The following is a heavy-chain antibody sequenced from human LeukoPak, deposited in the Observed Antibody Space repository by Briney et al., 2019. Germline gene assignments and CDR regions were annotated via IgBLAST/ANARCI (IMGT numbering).Heavy chain of an antibody. Sequence: GASVKVSCKASGYTFTSYYMHWVRQAPGQGLEWMGWISAYNGNTNYAQKLQGRVTMTTDTSTSTAYMELRSLRSDDTAVYYCARDPLFRLAVAGRSSLDYWGQGTLVTVSS. CDR2: ISAYNGNT. J-gene: IGHJ4*02. CDR3: ARDPLFRLAVAGRSSLDY. V-gene: IGHV1-18*04. D-gene: IGHD6-19*01. CDR1: GYTFTSYY.